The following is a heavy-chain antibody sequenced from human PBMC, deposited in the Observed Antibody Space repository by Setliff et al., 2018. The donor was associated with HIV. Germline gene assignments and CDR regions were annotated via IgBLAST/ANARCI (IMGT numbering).Heavy chain of an antibody. V-gene: IGHV3-23*01. CDR1: GFTFNTYA. Sequence: PGGSLRLSCAASGFTFNTYAVTWVRQAPGKGLEWVSVISADGLTTFYADSVKGRFTISRDNSKDTLYLQMNSLRAEDTAVYYCARVQNEYIYGYNNYYYMDVWGKGTTVTVSS. J-gene: IGHJ6*03. CDR2: ISADGLTT. CDR3: ARVQNEYIYGYNNYYYMDV. D-gene: IGHD5-18*01.